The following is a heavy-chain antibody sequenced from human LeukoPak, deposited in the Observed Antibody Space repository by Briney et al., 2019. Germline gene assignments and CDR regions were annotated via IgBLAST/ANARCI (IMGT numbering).Heavy chain of an antibody. D-gene: IGHD2-2*02. CDR2: ISAYNGNT. Sequence: GASVKVSCKGCGYTFTSYGISWVRQAPGKGVEGVGGISAYNGNTNYAQKLKGRVTMTTDTSTSTAYMELRSLRSDDTAVYYCARDWKVVVVPPAIIANGMDVWGQGTTVTVSS. V-gene: IGHV1-18*01. CDR1: GYTFTSYG. CDR3: ARDWKVVVVPPAIIANGMDV. J-gene: IGHJ6*02.